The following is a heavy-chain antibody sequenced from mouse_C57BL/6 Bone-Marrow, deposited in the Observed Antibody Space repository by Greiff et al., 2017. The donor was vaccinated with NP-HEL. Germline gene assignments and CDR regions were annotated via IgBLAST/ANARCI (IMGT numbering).Heavy chain of an antibody. CDR1: GYTFTSYG. Sequence: VQVVESGAELARPGASVKLSCKASGYTFTSYGISWVKQRTGQGLEWIGEIYPRSGNTYYNEKFKGKATLTADKSSSTAYMELRSLTSEDSAVYFCANLSYGNYGYYAMDYWGQGTSVTVSS. J-gene: IGHJ4*01. CDR2: IYPRSGNT. CDR3: ANLSYGNYGYYAMDY. D-gene: IGHD2-10*02. V-gene: IGHV1-81*01.